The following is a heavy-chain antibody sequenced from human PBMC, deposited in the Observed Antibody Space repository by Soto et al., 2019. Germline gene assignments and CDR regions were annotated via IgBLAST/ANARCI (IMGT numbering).Heavy chain of an antibody. Sequence: ASVKVSCKVSGYTLTELSMHWVRQAPGKGLEWMGGFDPEDGETIYAQKFQGRVTMTEDTSTDTAYIELSSLRSEDTAVYYCVTPDPRGFYRLLPDRSCYYDYYGMDVWGQGTTVTVSS. V-gene: IGHV1-24*01. J-gene: IGHJ6*02. CDR2: FDPEDGET. CDR1: GYTLTELS. CDR3: VTPDPRGFYRLLPDRSCYYDYYGMDV. D-gene: IGHD2-15*01.